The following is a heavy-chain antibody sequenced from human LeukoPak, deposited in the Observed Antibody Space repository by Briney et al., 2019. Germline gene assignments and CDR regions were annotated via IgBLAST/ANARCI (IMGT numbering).Heavy chain of an antibody. D-gene: IGHD3-9*01. J-gene: IGHJ3*02. CDR1: GGSISSSSYY. CDR2: IYYSGST. CDR3: ARPVERNCITISYDI. V-gene: IGHV4-39*01. Sequence: PSETLSLTCSVSGGSISSSSYYWGWIRQPPGKGLEWIGSIYYSGSTYYNPSLKSRVSISVDTSKNQFSLKLSSVTAADTAVYYCARPVERNCITISYDIWGQGTMVTVSS.